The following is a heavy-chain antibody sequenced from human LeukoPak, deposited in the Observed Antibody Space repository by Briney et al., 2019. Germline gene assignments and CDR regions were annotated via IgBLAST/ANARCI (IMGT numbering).Heavy chain of an antibody. CDR2: LNQDGTEK. J-gene: IGHJ4*02. D-gene: IGHD3-10*01. V-gene: IGHV3-7*04. CDR3: ARDPTYYNGWDY. Sequence: GGSLRLSCAASGFTFSSYWMSWVRQAPGKGPEWVANLNQDGTEKFYVDSVKGRFTISRDNAKNSLYLQMNSLRGEGTAVYYCARDPTYYNGWDYWGQGTLVTVSS. CDR1: GFTFSSYW.